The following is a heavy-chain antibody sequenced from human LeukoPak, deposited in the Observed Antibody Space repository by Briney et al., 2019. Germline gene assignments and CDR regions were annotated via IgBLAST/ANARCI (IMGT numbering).Heavy chain of an antibody. CDR1: GGSISSGGYS. Sequence: SQTLPLTCAVSGGSISSGGYSWSWIRQPPGKGLEWIGYIYHSGSTYYNPSLKSRVTISVDRSKNQFSLKLSSVTAADTAVYYCARGYGSGLVDYWGQGTLVTVSS. J-gene: IGHJ4*02. CDR3: ARGYGSGLVDY. V-gene: IGHV4-30-2*01. D-gene: IGHD3-10*01. CDR2: IYHSGST.